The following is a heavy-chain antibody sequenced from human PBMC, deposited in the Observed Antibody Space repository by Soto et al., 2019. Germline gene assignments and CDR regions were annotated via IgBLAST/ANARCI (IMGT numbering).Heavy chain of an antibody. Sequence: GESLKISCKGSGYSFTSYWISWVRQMPGKGLEWMGRIDPSDSYTNYSPSFQGHVTISADKSISTAYLQWSSLKASDTAVYYCLTQGFGPLHGLVDVWGQRTTVTVSS. J-gene: IGHJ6*02. CDR3: LTQGFGPLHGLVDV. CDR2: IDPSDSYT. D-gene: IGHD3-10*01. CDR1: GYSFTSYW. V-gene: IGHV5-10-1*01.